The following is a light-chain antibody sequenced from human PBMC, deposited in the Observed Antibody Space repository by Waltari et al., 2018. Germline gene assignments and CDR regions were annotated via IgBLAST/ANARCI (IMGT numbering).Light chain of an antibody. CDR2: GST. Sequence: QSVLTQPPSVSGAPGQRVTISCTGSGSNIGAGYDVHWYQQLPRAAPKLLIYGSTSRPLGGPDRFFGSPAGTSASLAITGLQAEDEADYYCQSYDTSLSGVFGGGTKLTVL. CDR1: GSNIGAGYD. V-gene: IGLV1-40*01. J-gene: IGLJ3*02. CDR3: QSYDTSLSGV.